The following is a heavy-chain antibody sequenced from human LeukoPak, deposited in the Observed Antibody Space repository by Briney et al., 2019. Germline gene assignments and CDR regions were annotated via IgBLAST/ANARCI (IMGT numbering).Heavy chain of an antibody. CDR3: ARGYGSSGHKGVLDY. CDR1: GFTFSSYW. Sequence: PGGSLRLSCEASGFTFSSYWMHWVRQTPGKGLVWVSRINADGSSTSYADSVKGRFTISRDNAKNTLYLQMNSLRAEDTAVYYCARGYGSSGHKGVLDYWGQGTLVTVSS. V-gene: IGHV3-74*01. D-gene: IGHD3-22*01. J-gene: IGHJ4*02. CDR2: INADGSST.